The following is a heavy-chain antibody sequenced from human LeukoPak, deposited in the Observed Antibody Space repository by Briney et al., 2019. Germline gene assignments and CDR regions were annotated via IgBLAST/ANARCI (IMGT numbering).Heavy chain of an antibody. CDR1: GGSISSYY. CDR3: AAAYSSGWYSFRAEYLQH. J-gene: IGHJ1*01. D-gene: IGHD6-19*01. V-gene: IGHV4-4*07. CDR2: IYTSGST. Sequence: PSETLSLTCTVSGGSISSYYWSWIRQPAGKGLEWIGRIYTSGSTNYNPSLKSRVTMSVDTSKNQFSLKLSSVTAADTAVYYCAAAYSSGWYSFRAEYLQHWGQGTLVTVSS.